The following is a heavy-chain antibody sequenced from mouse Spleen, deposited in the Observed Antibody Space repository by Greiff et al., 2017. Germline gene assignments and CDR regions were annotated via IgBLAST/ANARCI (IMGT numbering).Heavy chain of an antibody. CDR1: GNPFTSYD. CDR3: ARRIPPMDY. V-gene: IGHV1-85*01. CDR2: IYPRDGST. J-gene: IGHJ4*01. Sequence: QVQLKESGPELVKPGASVKLSCKASGNPFTSYDINWVKQRPGQGLEWIGWIYPRDGSTKYNEKFKGKATLTVDTSSSTAYMELHSLTSEDSAVYFCARRIPPMDYWGQGTSVTVSS.